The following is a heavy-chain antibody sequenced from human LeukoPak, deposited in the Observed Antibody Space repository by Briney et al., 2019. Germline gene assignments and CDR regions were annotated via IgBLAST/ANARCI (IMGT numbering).Heavy chain of an antibody. CDR1: GYTFTSYD. D-gene: IGHD3-22*01. CDR3: ARPFGARGYSFDY. V-gene: IGHV1-8*03. Sequence: ASVKVSCKASGYTFTSYDINWVRQATGQGLEWMGWMNPNSGNTGYAQKFQGRVTITRNTSISTAYMELSSLRSEDTAVYYCARPFGARGYSFDYWGQGTLVTVSS. CDR2: MNPNSGNT. J-gene: IGHJ4*02.